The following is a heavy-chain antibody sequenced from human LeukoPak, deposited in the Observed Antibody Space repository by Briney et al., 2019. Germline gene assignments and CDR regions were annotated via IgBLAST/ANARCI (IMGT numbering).Heavy chain of an antibody. J-gene: IGHJ4*02. V-gene: IGHV3-21*01. Sequence: GSLRLSCAASGFTFSSYSMNWVRQAPGKGLEWVSSISSSSSYIYYADSVKGRFTISRDISKNTLYLEMDSLRYEDTAVYYCARAYDSSWHNFDYWGQGSLVTVSS. CDR3: ARAYDSSWHNFDY. CDR2: ISSSSSYI. D-gene: IGHD6-13*01. CDR1: GFTFSSYS.